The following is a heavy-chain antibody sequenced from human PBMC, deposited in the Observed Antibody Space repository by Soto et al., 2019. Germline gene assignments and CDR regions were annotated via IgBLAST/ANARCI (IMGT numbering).Heavy chain of an antibody. Sequence: QVQLVQSGAEVKKPGSSVKVSCKASGGTFSSYAISWVRQAPGQGLEWMGGIIPIFGTANYAQKFQGRVTITADESTSTAYMALSSLRSEDTAVYYCAREPYGDYAIWYFDLWGRGTLVTVSS. V-gene: IGHV1-69*12. CDR2: IIPIFGTA. D-gene: IGHD4-17*01. CDR3: AREPYGDYAIWYFDL. CDR1: GGTFSSYA. J-gene: IGHJ2*01.